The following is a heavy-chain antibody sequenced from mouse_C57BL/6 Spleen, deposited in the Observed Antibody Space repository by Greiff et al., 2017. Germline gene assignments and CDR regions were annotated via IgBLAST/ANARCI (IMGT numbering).Heavy chain of an antibody. J-gene: IGHJ2*01. D-gene: IGHD1-1*01. V-gene: IGHV3-6*01. CDR2: ISYDGSN. Sequence: EVQVVESGPGLVKPSQSLSLTCSVTGYSITSGYYWNWIRQFPGNKLEWMGYISYDGSNNYNPSLKNRISITRDTSKNQFFLKLNSVTTEETATYYCAREGTTVVATNYFDYWGQGTTLTVSS. CDR1: GYSITSGYY. CDR3: AREGTTVVATNYFDY.